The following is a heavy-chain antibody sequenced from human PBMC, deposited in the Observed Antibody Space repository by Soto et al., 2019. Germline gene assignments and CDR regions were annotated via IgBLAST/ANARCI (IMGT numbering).Heavy chain of an antibody. CDR3: ARENQQLVTFDY. CDR1: GYTFTSYH. J-gene: IGHJ4*02. V-gene: IGHV1-46*03. Sequence: GASVKVSCKASGYTFTSYHMHWVRQAPGQGLEWMGIINPSGGSTSYAQKFQGRVTMTRDTSTSTVYMELSSLRSEDTAVYYCARENQQLVTFDYWGQGTLVTVSS. D-gene: IGHD6-13*01. CDR2: INPSGGST.